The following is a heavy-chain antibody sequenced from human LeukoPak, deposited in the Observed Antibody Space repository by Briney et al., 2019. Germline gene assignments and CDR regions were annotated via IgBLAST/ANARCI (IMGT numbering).Heavy chain of an antibody. CDR2: MNPDSGNT. D-gene: IGHD1-26*01. J-gene: IGHJ4*02. CDR3: AREWVVGATIDY. CDR1: GYTFTSYD. Sequence: ASVKVSCKASGYTFTSYDINWVRQATGQGLEWMGWMNPDSGNTGYAQKFQGRVTMTRDMSTSTVYMELSSLRSEDTAVYYCAREWVVGATIDYWGQGTLVTVSS. V-gene: IGHV1-8*01.